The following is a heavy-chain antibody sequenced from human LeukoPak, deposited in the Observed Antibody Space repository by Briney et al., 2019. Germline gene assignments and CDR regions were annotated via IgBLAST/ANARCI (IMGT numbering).Heavy chain of an antibody. CDR3: ARGPRDILTGYLGYGMDV. V-gene: IGHV4-31*03. Sequence: SQTLSLTCTVSGGSISSGGYYWSWIRQHPGKGLEWIGYIYYSGSTYYNPSLKSRVTISVDTSKNQFSLKLSSVTAADTAVYYCARGPRDILTGYLGYGMDVWAKGPRSPSPQ. CDR1: GGSISSGGYY. CDR2: IYYSGST. J-gene: IGHJ6*04. D-gene: IGHD3-9*01.